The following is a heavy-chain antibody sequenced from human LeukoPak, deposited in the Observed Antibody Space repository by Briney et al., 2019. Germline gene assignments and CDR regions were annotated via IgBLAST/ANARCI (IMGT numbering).Heavy chain of an antibody. D-gene: IGHD3-10*01. J-gene: IGHJ6*03. Sequence: GESLKISCKGSGYSFTSYWIGWVRQMPGKGLEWMGIIYPGDSDTRYSPSFQGQVAISADKSISTAYLQWSSLKASDTAMYYCARQRGSGSYLHYMDVWGKGTTVTVSS. CDR2: IYPGDSDT. CDR3: ARQRGSGSYLHYMDV. V-gene: IGHV5-51*01. CDR1: GYSFTSYW.